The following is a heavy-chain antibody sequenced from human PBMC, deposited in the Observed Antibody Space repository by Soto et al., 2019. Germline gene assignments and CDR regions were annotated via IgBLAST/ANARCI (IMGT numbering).Heavy chain of an antibody. D-gene: IGHD5-12*01. CDR1: GYTFTSYG. Sequence: QVQLVQSGAEVKKPGASVKVSCKASGYTFTSYGFSWVRQAPGQGLEWMGWITVYNGNINYAQKFQGRVTLTTDTSTSTGYMELRSLRSDDTAVYFCARNVYSGDAYYFDYWGQGTLVTVTS. CDR3: ARNVYSGDAYYFDY. CDR2: ITVYNGNI. J-gene: IGHJ4*02. V-gene: IGHV1-18*01.